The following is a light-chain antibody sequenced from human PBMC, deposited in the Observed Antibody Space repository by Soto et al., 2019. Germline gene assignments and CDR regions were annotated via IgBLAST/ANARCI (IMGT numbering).Light chain of an antibody. Sequence: QSVLTQPASVSGSPGQSITISCTGTSSDVGGYNYVSWYQQHPGKAHKLMISDVSNRPSGVSNRFSGSKSGNTASLTISGLQAEDEADYYCSSFTRSSSRYVFGTGTKVTVL. J-gene: IGLJ1*01. CDR1: SSDVGGYNY. CDR3: SSFTRSSSRYV. V-gene: IGLV2-14*03. CDR2: DVS.